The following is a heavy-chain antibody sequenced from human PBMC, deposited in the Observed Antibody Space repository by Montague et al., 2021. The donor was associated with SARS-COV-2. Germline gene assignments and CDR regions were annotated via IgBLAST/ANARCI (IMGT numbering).Heavy chain of an antibody. Sequence: SETLSLTCTVSGGSTASHYWNWIRQSPGKRPEWIGYVYYNGDTKYNPSLQSRVTISIGTSENQFSLRLNSVTAADTAVYFCARGWALDPWGQGRLVTVSS. D-gene: IGHD6-19*01. CDR1: GGSTASHY. CDR2: VYYNGDT. CDR3: ARGWALDP. V-gene: IGHV4-59*08. J-gene: IGHJ3*01.